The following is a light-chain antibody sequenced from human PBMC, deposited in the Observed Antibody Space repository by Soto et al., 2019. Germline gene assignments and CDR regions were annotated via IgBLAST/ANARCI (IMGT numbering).Light chain of an antibody. CDR2: GAS. Sequence: EIVLTQSPGTLSLSPGERATLSCRASQRVGSTSLAWYQQQPGHIPRLLIYGASSRATGIPDRFSGSGSGTEFTLTISRLQPEDFEVYYCQQYYTSPLTFGPGTKVDIK. J-gene: IGKJ3*01. V-gene: IGKV3-20*01. CDR3: QQYYTSPLT. CDR1: QRVGSTS.